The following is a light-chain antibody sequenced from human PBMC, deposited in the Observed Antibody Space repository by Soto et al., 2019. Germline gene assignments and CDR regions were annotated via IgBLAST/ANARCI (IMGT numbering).Light chain of an antibody. J-gene: IGLJ2*01. CDR1: SSDVGSHNF. V-gene: IGLV2-23*02. CDR2: GVT. CDR3: YSYVGSIS. Sequence: QSALTQPASVSGCPGQSITISCTGTSSDVGSHNFVSWYQQHPGKAPELIIYGVTNRPLGVSHRFSGSKSGNTASLTISGLQAEDEADYYCYSYVGSISFGGGTKLTVL.